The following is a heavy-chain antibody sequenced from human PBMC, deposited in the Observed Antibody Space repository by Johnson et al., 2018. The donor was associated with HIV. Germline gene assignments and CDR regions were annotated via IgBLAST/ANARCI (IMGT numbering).Heavy chain of an antibody. Sequence: QVQLVESGGGVVQPGRSLRLSCAVSGFTFSSYPMHWVRQAPGKGLEWVAVISYDGSNKYYADSVKGRFTISRDNSKNTLYLQMNSLRAEDTAVYYCARVTQHVVRVGSASFVIWGQGTMVTVSS. D-gene: IGHD2-21*01. J-gene: IGHJ3*02. CDR2: ISYDGSNK. CDR1: GFTFSSYP. CDR3: ARVTQHVVRVGSASFVI. V-gene: IGHV3-30*04.